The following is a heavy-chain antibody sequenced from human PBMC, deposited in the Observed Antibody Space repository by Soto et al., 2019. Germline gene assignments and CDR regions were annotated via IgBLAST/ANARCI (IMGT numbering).Heavy chain of an antibody. D-gene: IGHD2-2*01. CDR1: GFTFSSYG. CDR2: ISYDGSNK. J-gene: IGHJ6*02. Sequence: QVQLVESGGGVVQPGRSLRLSCAASGFTFSSYGMHWVRQAPGKGLEWVAVISYDGSNKYYADSVKGRFTISRDNSKNTLYLQMNSLRAEDTAVYYCAKDRGSTSCYGMDVWGQGTTVTVSS. CDR3: AKDRGSTSCYGMDV. V-gene: IGHV3-30*18.